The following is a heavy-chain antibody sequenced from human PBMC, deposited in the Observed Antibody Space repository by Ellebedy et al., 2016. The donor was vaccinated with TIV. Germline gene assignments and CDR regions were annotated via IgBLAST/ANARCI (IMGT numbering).Heavy chain of an antibody. CDR2: IYYIGIT. Sequence: MPSETLSLTCNASGGSISTFYWSWIRQPPGKGLEFIGYIYYIGITNYNPSLESRVAISIDTSENQFSLRLSSVTAADTAVYYCAAHYGGRFDYWGQGTLVTVSS. J-gene: IGHJ4*02. CDR3: AAHYGGRFDY. V-gene: IGHV4-59*01. D-gene: IGHD4-23*01. CDR1: GGSISTFY.